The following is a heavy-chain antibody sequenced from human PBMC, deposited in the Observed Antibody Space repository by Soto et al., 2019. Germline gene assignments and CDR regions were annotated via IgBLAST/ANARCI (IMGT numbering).Heavy chain of an antibody. CDR3: AKVLLWFGELFGAFDI. CDR1: GFTFSSYG. V-gene: IGHV3-30*18. D-gene: IGHD3-10*01. Sequence: QVQLVESGGGVVQPGRSLRLSCAASGFTFSSYGMHWVGQAPGKGLEWVAVISYDGSNKYYADSVKGRFTISRDNSKNTLYLQMNSLRAEDTAVYYCAKVLLWFGELFGAFDIWGQGTMVTVSS. J-gene: IGHJ3*02. CDR2: ISYDGSNK.